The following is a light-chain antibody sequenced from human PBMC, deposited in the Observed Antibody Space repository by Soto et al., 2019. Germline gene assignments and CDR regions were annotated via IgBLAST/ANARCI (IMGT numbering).Light chain of an antibody. CDR1: QSVSSN. CDR3: QQYNVWPLT. Sequence: ATLSVSPGERATLSCRASQSVSSNLAWYQQKPGQTPKLLIYVASTRATGIPARFSGSGSGTEFTLTISSLQSEDFAVYYCQQYNVWPLTFGGGTKVEFK. V-gene: IGKV3-15*01. CDR2: VAS. J-gene: IGKJ4*01.